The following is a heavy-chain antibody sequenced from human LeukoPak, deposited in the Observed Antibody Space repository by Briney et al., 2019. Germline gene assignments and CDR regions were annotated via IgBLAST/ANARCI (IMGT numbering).Heavy chain of an antibody. J-gene: IGHJ4*02. Sequence: ASVKFSCKASGYTSTSYGISWVRQAPGQGLEWMGWISAYNGNTNYAQKLQGKVTMTTDTSTSTAYMELRSLRSDDTAVYYCARGPLGRAAAGPNDWGQGTLVTVSS. CDR1: GYTSTSYG. D-gene: IGHD6-13*01. V-gene: IGHV1-18*01. CDR3: ARGPLGRAAAGPND. CDR2: ISAYNGNT.